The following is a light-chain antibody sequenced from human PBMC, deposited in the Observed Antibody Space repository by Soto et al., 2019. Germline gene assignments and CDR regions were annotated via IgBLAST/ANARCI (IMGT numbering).Light chain of an antibody. CDR3: QQYNNWPPT. J-gene: IGKJ5*01. CDR2: GPS. V-gene: IGKV3-15*01. Sequence: DIVLTQSPGTLYLSPGERATLSCRASQSVSSGYLAWYQQRPGQAPRLLIYGPSIRATGIPARFNGSGSGTEFTLTISSLQSEDLAVYYCQQYNNWPPTFGQGTRLEIK. CDR1: QSVSSGY.